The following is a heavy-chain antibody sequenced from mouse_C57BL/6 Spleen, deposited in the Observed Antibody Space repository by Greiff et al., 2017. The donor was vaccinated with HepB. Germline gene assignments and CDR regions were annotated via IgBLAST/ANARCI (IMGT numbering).Heavy chain of an antibody. Sequence: QVQLQQSGAELVRPGASVTLSCKASGYTFTDYEMHWVKQTPVHGLEWIGAIDPETGGTAYNQKFKGKAILTADKSSSTAYMELRSLTSEDSAVYYCTRGDYYGSSDRYFDYWGQGTTLTVSS. J-gene: IGHJ2*01. CDR2: IDPETGGT. CDR3: TRGDYYGSSDRYFDY. CDR1: GYTFTDYE. D-gene: IGHD1-1*01. V-gene: IGHV1-15*01.